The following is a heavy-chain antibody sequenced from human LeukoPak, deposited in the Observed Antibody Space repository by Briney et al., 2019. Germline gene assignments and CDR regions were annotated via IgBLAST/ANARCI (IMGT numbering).Heavy chain of an antibody. V-gene: IGHV4-4*07. CDR3: ARDPDYDSSRGAFDY. CDR1: GGSISSYY. D-gene: IGHD3-22*01. CDR2: IYTSGST. J-gene: IGHJ4*02. Sequence: SETLSLTCTVSGGSISSYYWSWIRQPAGKGLEWIGRIYTSGSTNYNPSLKSRVTISVDTSKNQFSLKLSSVTAADTAVYYCARDPDYDSSRGAFDYWGQGTLVTVSS.